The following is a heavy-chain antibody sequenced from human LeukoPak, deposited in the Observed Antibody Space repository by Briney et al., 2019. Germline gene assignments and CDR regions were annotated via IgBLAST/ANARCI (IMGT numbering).Heavy chain of an antibody. D-gene: IGHD6-6*01. CDR2: IYSGGST. CDR3: ARLASEWPARPHSTFYYYYYYMDV. J-gene: IGHJ6*03. V-gene: IGHV3-66*02. CDR1: GFTVSSNY. Sequence: GGSLRLSCAASGFTVSSNYMSWVRPAPGKGLEWDSVIYSGGSTYYADSVKGRFTISRDNSKNTLYLQMNSLRAEDTAVYYCARLASEWPARPHSTFYYYYYYMDVWGKGTTVTVSS.